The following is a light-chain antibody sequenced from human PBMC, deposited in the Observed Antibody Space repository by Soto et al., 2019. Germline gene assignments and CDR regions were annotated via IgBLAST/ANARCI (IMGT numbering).Light chain of an antibody. J-gene: IGKJ4*01. Sequence: DIQMTQSPSSLSASVGDRDTINCRASQSISSYLNWYQQKPGKAPKLLIYAASSLQSGVPSRFSGSGSGTDFTLTISSLQPEDFATYYCQQSYSTPLTFGGGTKVDIK. CDR3: QQSYSTPLT. V-gene: IGKV1-39*01. CDR1: QSISSY. CDR2: AAS.